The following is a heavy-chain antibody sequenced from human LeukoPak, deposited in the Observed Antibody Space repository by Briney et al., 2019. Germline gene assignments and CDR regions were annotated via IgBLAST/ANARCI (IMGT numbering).Heavy chain of an antibody. D-gene: IGHD3-3*01. CDR1: GFTFSSYG. J-gene: IGHJ6*03. CDR2: IRYDGSNK. Sequence: PGGSLRLSCAASGFTFSSYGMHWVRQAPGKGLEWVAFIRYDGSNKYYADSVKGRFTISRDNSKNTLYLQMNSLRAEDTAVYYCARDLTYYDFWSGYTVGVYYMDVWGKGTTVTVSS. CDR3: ARDLTYYDFWSGYTVGVYYMDV. V-gene: IGHV3-30*02.